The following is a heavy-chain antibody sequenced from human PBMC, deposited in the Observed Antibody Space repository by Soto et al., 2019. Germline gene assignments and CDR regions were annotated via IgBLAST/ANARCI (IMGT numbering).Heavy chain of an antibody. CDR3: AKGGEGYCSGTSCLYHMDA. D-gene: IGHD2-15*01. CDR2: ISDSGST. Sequence: GGSLRLSCAASGFTFSNYAMSWVRQAPGKGLEWVSTISDSGSTYYADSVKGRFTISRDISKNTLYVQMSSLRAEDTAVYYCAKGGEGYCSGTSCLYHMDAWGKGTTVTVSS. J-gene: IGHJ6*03. CDR1: GFTFSNYA. V-gene: IGHV3-23*01.